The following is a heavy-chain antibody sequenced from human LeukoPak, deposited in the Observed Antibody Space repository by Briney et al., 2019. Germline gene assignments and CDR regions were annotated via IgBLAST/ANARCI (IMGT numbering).Heavy chain of an antibody. J-gene: IGHJ4*02. D-gene: IGHD3-22*01. CDR2: IKQDGSEK. CDR1: GFTFSSYG. V-gene: IGHV3-7*01. CDR3: ARDSGDYYDSSGYYWN. Sequence: GGSLRLSCAASGFTFSSYGMSWVRQAPGKGLEWVANIKQDGSEKYYVDSVKGRFTISRDNAKNSLYLQMNSLRAEDTAVYYCARDSGDYYDSSGYYWNWGQGTLVTVSS.